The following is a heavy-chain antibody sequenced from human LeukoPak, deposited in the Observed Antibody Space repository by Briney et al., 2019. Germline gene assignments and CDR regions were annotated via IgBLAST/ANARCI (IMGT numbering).Heavy chain of an antibody. V-gene: IGHV1-2*02. J-gene: IGHJ6*03. CDR3: ARQSWNDVFTNYYYYYMDV. Sequence: GASVKVSCKASGYTFTGYYMHWVRQAPGQGLEWMGWINPNSGGTNYAQKFQGRVTMTRDTSISTAYMELSRLRSDDTAVYYCARQSWNDVFTNYYYYYMDVWGKGTTVTVSS. CDR2: INPNSGGT. CDR1: GYTFTGYY. D-gene: IGHD1-1*01.